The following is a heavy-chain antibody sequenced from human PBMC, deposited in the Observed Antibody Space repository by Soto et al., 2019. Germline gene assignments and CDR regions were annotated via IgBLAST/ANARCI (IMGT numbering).Heavy chain of an antibody. V-gene: IGHV3-7*01. Sequence: PGGSLRLSCTASGFTFSDSWMTWVRQAPGKGLEWVARIKPDESEKKYANSVKGRVSISRDNAKNTMYLQLGSLRAEDTAVYYCVRGGSNYASWGQGTLVTVSS. CDR2: IKPDESEK. CDR1: GFTFSDSW. CDR3: VRGGSNYAS. J-gene: IGHJ5*02. D-gene: IGHD4-4*01.